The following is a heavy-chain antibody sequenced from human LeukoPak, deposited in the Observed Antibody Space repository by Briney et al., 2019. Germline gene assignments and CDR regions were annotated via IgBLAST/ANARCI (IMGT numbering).Heavy chain of an antibody. V-gene: IGHV3-48*01. Sequence: PGGSLRLSCTASGFTLRSYSMNWVRQAPGKGLEWVSYISSDSSSMYYADSVKGRFTISRDNAKNSLYLQMNSLRAEDTAVYYCARDRSDIVGVPDFDYWGQGTLVTVSS. CDR2: ISSDSSSM. D-gene: IGHD2-2*01. CDR3: ARDRSDIVGVPDFDY. CDR1: GFTLRSYS. J-gene: IGHJ4*02.